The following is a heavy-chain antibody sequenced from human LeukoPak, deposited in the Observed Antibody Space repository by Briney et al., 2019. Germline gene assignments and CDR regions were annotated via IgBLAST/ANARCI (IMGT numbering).Heavy chain of an antibody. D-gene: IGHD6-19*01. J-gene: IGHJ4*02. CDR3: ARDRGWYAVFDY. Sequence: GGSLRLSCAASGFTFSSYEMNWVRQAPGKGLEWVSYISSSGSTIYYADSVKGRFTISRDNAKNSLYLQMNSLRAEDTAVYYCARDRGWYAVFDYWGQGTLVTVSS. CDR1: GFTFSSYE. V-gene: IGHV3-48*03. CDR2: ISSSGSTI.